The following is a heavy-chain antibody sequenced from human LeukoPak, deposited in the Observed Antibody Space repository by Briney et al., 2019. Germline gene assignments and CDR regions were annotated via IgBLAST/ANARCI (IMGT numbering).Heavy chain of an antibody. CDR2: INSDGSEG. CDR3: ARDKYNWNDVGYSMDV. D-gene: IGHD1-1*01. V-gene: IGHV3-7*03. Sequence: GGSLRLSCAVSGFTFSGFWMSWSRQAPGKGLEWVASINSDGSEGYYADVVKGRFTISRDNAKNSLYLQINSLRAEDTAVYYCARDKYNWNDVGYSMDVWGQGTTVTVSS. CDR1: GFTFSGFW. J-gene: IGHJ6*02.